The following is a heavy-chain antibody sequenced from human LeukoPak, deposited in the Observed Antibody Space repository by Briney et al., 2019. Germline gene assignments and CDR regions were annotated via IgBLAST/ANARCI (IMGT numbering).Heavy chain of an antibody. CDR2: ISWNSGSI. D-gene: IGHD4-17*01. V-gene: IGHV3-9*01. J-gene: IGHJ4*02. Sequence: GGSLKLSCAASGFTFDDYAMHWVRQAPGKGLEWVSGISWNSGSIGYADSVKGRFTISRDNAKNSLYLQMNSLRAEDTALYYCAKEAVTTSYWGQGTLVTVSS. CDR3: AKEAVTTSY. CDR1: GFTFDDYA.